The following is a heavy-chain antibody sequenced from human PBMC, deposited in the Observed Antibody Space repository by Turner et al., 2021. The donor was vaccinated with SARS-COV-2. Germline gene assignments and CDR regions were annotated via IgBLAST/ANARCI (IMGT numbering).Heavy chain of an antibody. J-gene: IGHJ4*02. D-gene: IGHD2-15*01. Sequence: QVQLVASGGGVVQPGRSLRLSCAASGFTFRSYGMHWVRQAQGKGLEWVAVISYDGSNKYYADSVKGRFTISRDNSKNTLYLQMNSLRAEDTAVYYCAKGLGGYCSGGSCYSGIVDYWGQGTLVTVSS. CDR2: ISYDGSNK. CDR3: AKGLGGYCSGGSCYSGIVDY. CDR1: GFTFRSYG. V-gene: IGHV3-30*18.